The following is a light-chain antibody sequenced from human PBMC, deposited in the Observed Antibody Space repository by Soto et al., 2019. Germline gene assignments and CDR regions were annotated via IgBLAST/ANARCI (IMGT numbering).Light chain of an antibody. J-gene: IGLJ1*01. Sequence: QSGRTQPASLSGSPGQSITISCTGTSSDVGGYNYVYWYQQHPGKAPKLMIYEVSNRPSGVSNRFSGSKSGNTASLTISGLQAEDEADYYCSSYTSSSTLYVFGTGTKVTVL. V-gene: IGLV2-14*01. CDR3: SSYTSSSTLYV. CDR1: SSDVGGYNY. CDR2: EVS.